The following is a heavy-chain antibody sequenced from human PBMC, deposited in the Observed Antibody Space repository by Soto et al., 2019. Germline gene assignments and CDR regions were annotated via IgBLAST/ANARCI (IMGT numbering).Heavy chain of an antibody. D-gene: IGHD3-3*01. CDR1: GYTFTSYY. V-gene: IGHV1-46*01. CDR2: INPSGGST. J-gene: IGHJ4*02. CDR3: ARLAPSYDFWSGYSQGEPY. Sequence: QVQLVQSGAEVKKPGASVKVSCKASGYTFTSYYMHWVRQAPGQGLAWMGIINPSGGSTSYAQKFQGRVTMTRDTSTSTVYMELSSLRSEDTAVYYCARLAPSYDFWSGYSQGEPYWGQGTLVTVSS.